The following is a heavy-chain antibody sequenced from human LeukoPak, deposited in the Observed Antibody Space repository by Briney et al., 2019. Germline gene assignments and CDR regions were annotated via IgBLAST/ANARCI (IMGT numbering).Heavy chain of an antibody. V-gene: IGHV5-51*01. CDR2: IYPGDSDT. J-gene: IGHJ3*02. D-gene: IGHD3-22*01. CDR1: GYNFTSYW. CDR3: ARRLTYYYDTSGYDVAFDI. Sequence: GESLEISCKGSGYNFTSYWIGWVRQMPGKGLEWMGIIYPGDSDTRYSPSFQGQVTISADKSISTAYLQWNSLKASDTAMYYCARRLTYYYDTSGYDVAFDIWGQGTMVTVSS.